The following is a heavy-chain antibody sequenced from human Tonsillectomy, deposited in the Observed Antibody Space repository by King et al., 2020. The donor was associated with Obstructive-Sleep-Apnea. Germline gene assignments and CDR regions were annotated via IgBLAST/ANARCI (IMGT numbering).Heavy chain of an antibody. CDR3: VKSQIVAAAANWGWFDP. D-gene: IGHD6-25*01. J-gene: IGHJ5*02. V-gene: IGHV3-30*02. Sequence: VQLVESGGGVVQPGGSLRLSCAASGFTFSNYGMHWVRQAPGKGLEWVAFIRYDGSNKYNADSVKGRFTISRENSKNTLYLQMNSLAAQDPAAYSWVKSQIVAAAANWGWFDPWGQGTLVTVSS. CDR2: IRYDGSNK. CDR1: GFTFSNYG.